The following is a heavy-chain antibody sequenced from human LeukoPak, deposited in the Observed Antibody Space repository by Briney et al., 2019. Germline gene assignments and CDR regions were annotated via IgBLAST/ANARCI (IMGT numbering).Heavy chain of an antibody. CDR2: IKQEGSEK. J-gene: IGHJ5*02. CDR1: GFTFSTYA. V-gene: IGHV3-7*01. D-gene: IGHD5-24*01. Sequence: GGSLRLSCTASGFTFSTYAMSWVRQAPGKGLEWVANIKQEGSEKFYVDSVKGRFTISRDNAKNSLYLQMNSLRAEDTGIYYCARENRDGYNPYNWFDPWGQGTLVTVSS. CDR3: ARENRDGYNPYNWFDP.